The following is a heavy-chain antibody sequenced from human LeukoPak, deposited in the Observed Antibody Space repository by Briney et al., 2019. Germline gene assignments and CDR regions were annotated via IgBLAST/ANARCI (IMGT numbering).Heavy chain of an antibody. Sequence: KSSETLSLTYTVSGGSISSYYWSWIRQPPGKGLEWIGYIYYSGSTNYNPSLKSRVTISVDTSKNQFSLKLSSVTAADTAVYYCARVRGSYYSLYFDYWGQGTLVTVSS. J-gene: IGHJ4*02. D-gene: IGHD1-26*01. CDR3: ARVRGSYYSLYFDY. V-gene: IGHV4-59*01. CDR2: IYYSGST. CDR1: GGSISSYY.